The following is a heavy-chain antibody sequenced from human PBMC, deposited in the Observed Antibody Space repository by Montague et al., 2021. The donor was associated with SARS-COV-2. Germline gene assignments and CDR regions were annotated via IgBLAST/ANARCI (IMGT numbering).Heavy chain of an antibody. D-gene: IGHD5-12*01. J-gene: IGHJ3*02. Sequence: SLRLSCAASGFTVSSNYMSWVRQAPGKGLEWVSVIYIGGSTYYXXXVXXRFTISRDNSKNTLYLQMNSLRAEDTAVYYCAREVAMIFGLAFDIWGQGTMVTVSS. V-gene: IGHV3-53*01. CDR2: IYIGGST. CDR3: AREVAMIFGLAFDI. CDR1: GFTVSSNY.